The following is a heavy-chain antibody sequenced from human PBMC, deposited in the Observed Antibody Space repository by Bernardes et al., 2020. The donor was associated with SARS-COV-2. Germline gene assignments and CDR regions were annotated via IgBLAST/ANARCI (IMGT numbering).Heavy chain of an antibody. J-gene: IGHJ6*02. CDR1: GFTFSSYA. Sequence: GGSLRLSCAASGFTFSSYAVHWVRQAPGKGLEWVAVISYDGSNKYYADSVKGRFTISRDNSKNTLYLQMNSLRAEDTAVYYCARELITMIVVVTGYGMDVWGQGTTVTVSS. CDR2: ISYDGSNK. D-gene: IGHD3-22*01. V-gene: IGHV3-30-3*01. CDR3: ARELITMIVVVTGYGMDV.